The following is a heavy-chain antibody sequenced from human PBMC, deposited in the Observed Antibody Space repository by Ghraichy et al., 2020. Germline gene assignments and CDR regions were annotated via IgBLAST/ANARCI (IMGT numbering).Heavy chain of an antibody. CDR3: AKDIGEYDYVWGSYRLLPYYYYYGMDV. D-gene: IGHD3-16*02. CDR2: ISWDGGST. J-gene: IGHJ6*02. CDR1: GFTFDDYA. Sequence: GGSLRLSCAASGFTFDDYAMHWVRQAPGKGLEWVSLISWDGGSTYYADSVKGRFTISRDNSKNSLYLQMNSLRVEDTALYYCAKDIGEYDYVWGSYRLLPYYYYYGMDVWGQGTTVTVSS. V-gene: IGHV3-43D*03.